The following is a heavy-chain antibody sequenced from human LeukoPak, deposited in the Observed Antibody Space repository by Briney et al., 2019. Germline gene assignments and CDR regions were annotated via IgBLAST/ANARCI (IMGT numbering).Heavy chain of an antibody. V-gene: IGHV5-51*01. D-gene: IGHD6-13*01. J-gene: IGHJ5*02. CDR2: IYPGDSDT. Sequence: GESLKISCKGSGYSFTSYWIGWVRQMPGKGLEWMGIIYPGDSDTRYSPSFQGQVTISADKSISTAYLQWSSLKASDTAVYYCARAFSSSWSERGDWFDPWGQGTLVTVSS. CDR1: GYSFTSYW. CDR3: ARAFSSSWSERGDWFDP.